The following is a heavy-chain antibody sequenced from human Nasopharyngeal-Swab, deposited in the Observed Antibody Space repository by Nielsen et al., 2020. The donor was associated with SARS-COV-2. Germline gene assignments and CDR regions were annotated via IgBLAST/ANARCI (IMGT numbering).Heavy chain of an antibody. CDR2: VSYDGTNT. J-gene: IGHJ4*02. Sequence: GGSLRLSYSASGFNFTSYAIHRVRQPPGKGLEWVAVVSYDGTNTFYADSAKGRFAISRDNSKSTVSLQMNSLRSEDTAVYYGAKDRGGRSLDSWGQGTLVTVSS. V-gene: IGHV3-30-3*02. CDR3: AKDRGGRSLDS. D-gene: IGHD3-16*01. CDR1: GFNFTSYA.